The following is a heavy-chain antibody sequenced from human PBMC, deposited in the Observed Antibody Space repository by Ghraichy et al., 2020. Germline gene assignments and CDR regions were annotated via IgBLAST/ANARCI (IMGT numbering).Heavy chain of an antibody. CDR1: GGSISSSSYY. Sequence: SETLSLTCTVSGGSISSSSYYWGWIRQPPGKGLEWIGSIYYSGSTYYNPSLKSRVTISVDTSKNQFSLKLSSVTAADTAVYYCAAEGYCSGGSCYGFDPWGQGTLVTVSS. V-gene: IGHV4-39*01. CDR2: IYYSGST. D-gene: IGHD2-15*01. CDR3: AAEGYCSGGSCYGFDP. J-gene: IGHJ5*02.